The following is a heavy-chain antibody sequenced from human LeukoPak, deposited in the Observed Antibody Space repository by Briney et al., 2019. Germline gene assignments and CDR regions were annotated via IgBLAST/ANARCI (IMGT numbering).Heavy chain of an antibody. Sequence: ASVKVSCKASGYTFTSYGISWVRQAPGQGLEWMGWISAYNGNTNYAQKLQGRVTMTTDTSTSTDYMELRSLRSDDTAVYYCARDGGVYGSGDAFDIWGQGTMVTVSS. J-gene: IGHJ3*02. V-gene: IGHV1-18*01. D-gene: IGHD3-10*01. CDR1: GYTFTSYG. CDR3: ARDGGVYGSGDAFDI. CDR2: ISAYNGNT.